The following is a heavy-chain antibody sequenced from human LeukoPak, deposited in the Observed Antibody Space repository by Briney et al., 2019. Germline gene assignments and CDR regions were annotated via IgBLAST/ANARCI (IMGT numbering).Heavy chain of an antibody. D-gene: IGHD3-10*01. CDR3: ARSLLSAGSRSYGFDP. CDR2: IYYSGST. CDR1: GGSISSGDYY. V-gene: IGHV4-30-4*01. Sequence: SETLSLTCSVSGGSISSGDYYWSWIRQPPGKGLEWIGHIYYSGSTHHNPSLKSRVTISVDTSKNQFSLKLSSVTATDTAVYYCARSLLSAGSRSYGFDPWGQGTLVTVSS. J-gene: IGHJ5*02.